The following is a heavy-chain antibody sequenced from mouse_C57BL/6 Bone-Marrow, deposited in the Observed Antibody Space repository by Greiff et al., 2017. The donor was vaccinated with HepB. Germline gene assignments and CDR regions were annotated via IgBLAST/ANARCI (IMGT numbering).Heavy chain of an antibody. Sequence: QVQLQQPGAELVMPGASVKLSCKASGYTFTSYWMHWVKQRPGQGLEWIGEIDPSDSYTNYNQKFKGKSTLTVDKSSSTAYMQLSSLTSEDSAVYYCAITYEVAYWGQGTLVTVSA. V-gene: IGHV1-69*01. CDR1: GYTFTSYW. J-gene: IGHJ3*01. CDR3: AITYEVAY. CDR2: IDPSDSYT. D-gene: IGHD2-3*01.